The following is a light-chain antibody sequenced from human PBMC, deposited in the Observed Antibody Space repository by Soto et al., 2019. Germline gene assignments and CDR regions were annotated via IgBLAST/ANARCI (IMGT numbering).Light chain of an antibody. CDR3: LQYDTSPFT. Sequence: DILMTQSPTNLSASVGDRVTITCRASENIGAWLAWYQQKPGKAPKLLIYKASSLESGVPSRFSGSGSGTEFTLTISRLEPEDFAVYYCLQYDTSPFTFGPGTKVDV. CDR2: KAS. CDR1: ENIGAW. J-gene: IGKJ3*01. V-gene: IGKV1-5*03.